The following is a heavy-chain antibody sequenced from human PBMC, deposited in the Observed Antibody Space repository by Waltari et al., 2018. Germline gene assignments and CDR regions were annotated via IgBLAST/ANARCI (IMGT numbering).Heavy chain of an antibody. J-gene: IGHJ3*02. D-gene: IGHD1-26*01. Sequence: EVQLVVSGGGLVQPGGALRLSWAASGFTLSRYAMHWARQATGKGLEWVSAMGTAGDTYYPGSVKGRFTSSRENAKNSLYLQMNSLRAGDTAVYYCARSTMGARDAFDIWGQGTMVTVSS. CDR3: ARSTMGARDAFDI. CDR2: MGTAGDT. CDR1: GFTLSRYA. V-gene: IGHV3-13*01.